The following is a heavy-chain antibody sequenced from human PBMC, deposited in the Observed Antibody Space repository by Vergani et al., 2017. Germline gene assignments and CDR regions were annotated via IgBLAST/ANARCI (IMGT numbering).Heavy chain of an antibody. D-gene: IGHD1-26*01. CDR1: GFTFSSYS. Sequence: EVQLLESGGGLVQPGGSLRLSCAASGFTFSSYSMNWVRQAPGKGLEWVSYISSSSNSIYYADSVKGRFTISRDNAKSSLYLQMNSLRAEDTAVYYCARDSGMRWELGYWGQGTLVTVSS. V-gene: IGHV3-48*01. CDR2: ISSSSNSI. CDR3: ARDSGMRWELGY. J-gene: IGHJ4*02.